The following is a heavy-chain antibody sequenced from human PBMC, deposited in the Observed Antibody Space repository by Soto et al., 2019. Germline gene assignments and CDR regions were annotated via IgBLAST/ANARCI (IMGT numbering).Heavy chain of an antibody. CDR1: GFTFSSYA. V-gene: IGHV3-23*01. CDR2: ISGSGGST. CDR3: AKDLRGYSSGPSYGMDV. Sequence: PGGSLRLSCAASGFTFSSYAMSWVRQAPGKGLEWVSAISGSGGSTYYADSVKGRFTISRDNSKNTLYLQMNSLRAEDTAVYYCAKDLRGYSSGPSYGMDVWGQGTSVTLSS. D-gene: IGHD6-25*01. J-gene: IGHJ6*02.